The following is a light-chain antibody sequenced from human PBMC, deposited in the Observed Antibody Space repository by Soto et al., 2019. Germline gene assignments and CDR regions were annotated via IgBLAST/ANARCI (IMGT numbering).Light chain of an antibody. CDR2: GAS. J-gene: IGKJ1*01. Sequence: EIVLTQSPGTLSLSPGERATLSCRASQSVSSSYLAWYQQKPGQAPRLLIYGASSRATGIPDRFSGSGSGKDFTLIISRLEPEDFAVYYCQQYGSSPQTFGQGTKVEIK. CDR1: QSVSSSY. V-gene: IGKV3-20*01. CDR3: QQYGSSPQT.